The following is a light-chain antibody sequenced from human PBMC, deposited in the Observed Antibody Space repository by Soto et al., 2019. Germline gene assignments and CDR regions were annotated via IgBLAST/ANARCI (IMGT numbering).Light chain of an antibody. Sequence: QSVLTQPASVSGSPGQSITISCTGTSSDVGGYNYVSWHQQHPGKAPKLTIYDVSSRPPGVSSRFSASKSGNAASLTISGLQAEDEADYYCTSYTSSGTYVFGIGTKVTVL. CDR2: DVS. J-gene: IGLJ1*01. CDR1: SSDVGGYNY. CDR3: TSYTSSGTYV. V-gene: IGLV2-14*01.